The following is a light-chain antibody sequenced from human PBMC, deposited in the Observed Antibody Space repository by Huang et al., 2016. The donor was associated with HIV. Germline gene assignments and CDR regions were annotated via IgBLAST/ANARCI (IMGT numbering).Light chain of an antibody. J-gene: IGKJ3*01. CDR3: QQRSSWPPFT. CDR2: GAS. V-gene: IGKV3-11*01. Sequence: IVLTQTPATLSLSPGERATLSCRASRDVSYYLAWYQHKPGQPPRLLIHGASNRAAGVPARFIGSGSGTDFTLTISSLEPEDFAIYYCQQRSSWPPFTFGPGTKVDVK. CDR1: RDVSYY.